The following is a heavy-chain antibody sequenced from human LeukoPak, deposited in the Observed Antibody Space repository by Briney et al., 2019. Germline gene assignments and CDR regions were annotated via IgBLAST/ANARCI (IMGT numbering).Heavy chain of an antibody. V-gene: IGHV3-23*01. Sequence: GASLRLSCAASGFTFSSYAMSWVRQAPGKGLEWVSGINDSGGSTYYADSVKGRFTISRDNSKNTLYLQMNSLRAEDTAVYYCAKGVDTRRRIGMRVVATYYFDYWGQGTLVTVSS. J-gene: IGHJ4*02. D-gene: IGHD3-22*01. CDR2: INDSGGST. CDR1: GFTFSSYA. CDR3: AKGVDTRRRIGMRVVATYYFDY.